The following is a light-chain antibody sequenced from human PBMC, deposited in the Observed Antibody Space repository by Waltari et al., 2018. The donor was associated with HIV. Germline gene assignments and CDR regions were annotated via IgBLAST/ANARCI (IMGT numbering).Light chain of an antibody. CDR1: SSDVGSYTL. CDR3: CSYAGRSNWV. CDR2: EGI. J-gene: IGLJ3*02. Sequence: QSALTQPASVSGSPGPSITISCTGSSSDVGSYTLFPWYPQHPGKAPKLTIYEGIKRPSGVSNRFSVFKYGNTASRTISGLQAEDEADYYCCSYAGRSNWVFGGGTKLTGL. V-gene: IGLV2-23*01.